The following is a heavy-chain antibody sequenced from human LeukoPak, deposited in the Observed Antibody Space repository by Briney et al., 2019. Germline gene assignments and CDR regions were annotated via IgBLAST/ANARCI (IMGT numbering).Heavy chain of an antibody. Sequence: SETLSLTCAVFGGSFSGYYWTWIRQSPGKGLEWIGQINHSGSANYNRSLKGRVTITIESSKNQFSLELSSVTAADSAMYYCATGKYDSSDYSGGWYYFDYWGQGTLVTVSS. CDR2: INHSGSA. V-gene: IGHV4-34*01. CDR3: ATGKYDSSDYSGGWYYFDY. CDR1: GGSFSGYY. D-gene: IGHD3-22*01. J-gene: IGHJ4*02.